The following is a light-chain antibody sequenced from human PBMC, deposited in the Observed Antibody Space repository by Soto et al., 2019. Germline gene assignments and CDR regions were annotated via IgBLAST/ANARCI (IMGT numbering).Light chain of an antibody. CDR3: QQRSDWPIT. CDR2: DAS. V-gene: IGKV3-11*01. CDR1: QSVSSR. Sequence: EIVLTQSPATLSLSPGERATLSCRASQSVSSRLAWYHQKPGQAPRLLIYDASNRATGVPARFSGSGSGTDFTLTISSLEPEDFAVYYCQQRSDWPITFGQGTRLEIK. J-gene: IGKJ5*01.